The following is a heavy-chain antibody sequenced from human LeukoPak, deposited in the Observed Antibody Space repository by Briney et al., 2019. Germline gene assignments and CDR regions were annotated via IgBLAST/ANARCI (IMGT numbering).Heavy chain of an antibody. CDR2: IRYDGSNK. CDR3: AKDLKGYCSSTSSSHNWFDP. Sequence: GGSLRLSCAASGFTFSSYGMHWVRQVPGKGLEWVAFIRYDGSNKYYADSVKGRFTISRDNSKNTLYLQMNSLRAEDTAVYYCAKDLKGYCSSTSSSHNWFDPWGQGTLVTVSS. V-gene: IGHV3-30*02. D-gene: IGHD2-2*01. CDR1: GFTFSSYG. J-gene: IGHJ5*02.